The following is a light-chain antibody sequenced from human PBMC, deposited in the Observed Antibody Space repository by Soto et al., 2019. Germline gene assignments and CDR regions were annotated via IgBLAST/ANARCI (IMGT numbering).Light chain of an antibody. J-gene: IGKJ3*01. Sequence: DIQMTQSPSSLSASVGDRVTITCRASQSISSYLNWYQQKPGKAPKVLIYASSSLQSGVPSRFSGVGSGTDFTLTISSLQPEDFGTYYCQQTSSIPLTFGPGTKVDIK. V-gene: IGKV1-39*01. CDR2: ASS. CDR3: QQTSSIPLT. CDR1: QSISSY.